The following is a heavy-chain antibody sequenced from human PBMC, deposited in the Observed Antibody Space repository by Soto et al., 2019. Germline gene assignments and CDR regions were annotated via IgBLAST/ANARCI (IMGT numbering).Heavy chain of an antibody. CDR1: GSAITRYY. V-gene: IGHV1-46*01. J-gene: IGHJ6*02. D-gene: IGHD6-19*01. CDR2: INPGGGSA. Sequence: QVDLVQSGAEVKKPGASVTISCKASGSAITRYYIHWVRQAPGRGLEWMGIINPGGGSASDAQKCQDRVTIDKDTSTGTVYMDLRSLRTEDTAVYYCARDTSGWSLNGLDVWGQGTTVNVSS. CDR3: ARDTSGWSLNGLDV.